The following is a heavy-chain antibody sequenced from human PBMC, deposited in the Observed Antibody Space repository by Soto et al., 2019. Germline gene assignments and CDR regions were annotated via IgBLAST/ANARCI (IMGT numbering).Heavy chain of an antibody. CDR3: ARRKGYTSTFVFDY. J-gene: IGHJ4*02. CDR1: GDSFTSHW. CDR2: IYPSDSDT. Sequence: GESLKISCKASGDSFTSHWIGWVRQMPGKGLEWMGIIYPSDSDTRYSPSFQGQVTMSADKSISTAYLQWSSLKTSDTAMYYCARRKGYTSTFVFDYWGRGTLVTVSS. V-gene: IGHV5-51*01. D-gene: IGHD5-12*01.